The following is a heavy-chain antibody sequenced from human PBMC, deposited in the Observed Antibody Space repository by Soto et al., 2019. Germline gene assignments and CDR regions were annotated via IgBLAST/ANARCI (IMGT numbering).Heavy chain of an antibody. Sequence: ASVKVSCKASGYAFTSDGISWVRQAPGQGLEWMGWISAYNGYTNYAQKLQDRVTMTTDTSTSTAYMELRSLRSDDTAVYYCARGYCSSTPCPPGYWGQGTLVTVSS. J-gene: IGHJ4*02. V-gene: IGHV1-18*01. CDR1: GYAFTSDG. CDR2: ISAYNGYT. D-gene: IGHD2-2*01. CDR3: ARGYCSSTPCPPGY.